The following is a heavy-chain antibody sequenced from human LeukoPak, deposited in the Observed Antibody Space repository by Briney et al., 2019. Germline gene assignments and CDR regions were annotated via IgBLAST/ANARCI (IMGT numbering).Heavy chain of an antibody. CDR1: GFTFTTHT. Sequence: PGGSLRLSCAASGFTFTTHTMSWVRQAPGKGLEWVSSISSSSSYIYYADSVKGRFTISRDNAKNSLYLQMNSLRAEDTAVYYCARDKYGDYYFDYWGQGALVTVSS. J-gene: IGHJ4*02. D-gene: IGHD4-17*01. V-gene: IGHV3-21*01. CDR3: ARDKYGDYYFDY. CDR2: ISSSSSYI.